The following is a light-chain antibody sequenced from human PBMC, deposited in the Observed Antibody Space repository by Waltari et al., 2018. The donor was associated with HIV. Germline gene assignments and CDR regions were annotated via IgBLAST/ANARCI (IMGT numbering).Light chain of an antibody. CDR3: CSYAGTSILV. CDR1: SSDVGSYNL. CDR2: EVT. V-gene: IGLV2-23*02. Sequence: QSALTQPASVSGSPGQSITISCTGTSSDVGSYNLVSWYQQHPGKAPKLMIYEVTKRPSGVPNRFSGSKSGNTASLTSSGLQAEDEGDYHCCSYAGTSILVFGGGTKLTVL. J-gene: IGLJ3*02.